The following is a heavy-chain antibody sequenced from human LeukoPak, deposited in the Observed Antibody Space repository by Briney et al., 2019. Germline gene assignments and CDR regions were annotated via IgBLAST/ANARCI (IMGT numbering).Heavy chain of an antibody. CDR2: INPSGSST. V-gene: IGHV1-46*01. CDR1: GYTFTSHY. CDR3: ARDNSVGDIAWWFDP. D-gene: IGHD3-16*02. Sequence: ASVKVSCKASGYTFTSHYMHWVRRAPGQGLEWMGLINPSGSSTLYAQKFHGRVTMTRDMSTTTDYMELSSLRSEDTAVYYCARDNSVGDIAWWFDPWGQGTLVTVSS. J-gene: IGHJ5*02.